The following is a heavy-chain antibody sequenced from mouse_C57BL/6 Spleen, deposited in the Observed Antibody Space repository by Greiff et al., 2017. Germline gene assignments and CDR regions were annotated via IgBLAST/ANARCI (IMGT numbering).Heavy chain of an antibody. J-gene: IGHJ4*01. V-gene: IGHV1-61*01. Sequence: QVQLQQPGAELVRPGSSVKLSCKASGYTFTSYWMDWVKQRPGQGLEWIGNIYPSDSETHYNQKFKDKATLTVDKSSSTAYMQLSSLTSEDSAVYYCARHYGSSYGDYYAMDYWGQGTSVTVSS. CDR1: GYTFTSYW. CDR3: ARHYGSSYGDYYAMDY. D-gene: IGHD1-1*01. CDR2: IYPSDSET.